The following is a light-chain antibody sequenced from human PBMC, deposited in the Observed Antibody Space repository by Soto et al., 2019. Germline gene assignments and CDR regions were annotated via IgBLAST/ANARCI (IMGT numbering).Light chain of an antibody. CDR1: SSGFDTYNS. J-gene: IGLJ1*01. CDR2: EVS. Sequence: QSVLTQPASVSGSPGQSITVSCTGTSSGFDTYNSVSWYQQHPGKAPRLIIYEVSNRPSGVSNRFSGPKSGNTASLTISGLQAEDEAEYYCSAYARGPLFVFGSGTKGTVL. CDR3: SAYARGPLFV. V-gene: IGLV2-14*01.